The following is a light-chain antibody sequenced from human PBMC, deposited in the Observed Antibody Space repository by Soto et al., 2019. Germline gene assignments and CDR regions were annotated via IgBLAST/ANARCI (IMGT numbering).Light chain of an antibody. CDR1: SSNIGSNY. V-gene: IGLV1-47*01. CDR3: AVRDDSLSGHWV. CDR2: RSD. Sequence: QSVLTQPPSASGTPGQRVTISCSGSSSNIGSNYVSWYQHLPGAAPKLLIYRSDQWPSGVPDRFSGSKSGTSASLAISGLRSEDEADYFCAVRDDSLSGHWVFGGGTQLTVL. J-gene: IGLJ3*02.